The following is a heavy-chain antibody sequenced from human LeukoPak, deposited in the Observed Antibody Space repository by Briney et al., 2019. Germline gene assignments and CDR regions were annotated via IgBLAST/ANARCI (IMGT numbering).Heavy chain of an antibody. J-gene: IGHJ4*02. V-gene: IGHV1-69*13. CDR3: ARGMVRGVKPFDY. Sequence: SVKVSCKASGGTFSSYAISWVRQAPGQGLEWMGVIIPIFGTANYAQKFQGRVTITADESTSTAYMELSSLRSEDTAVYYCARGMVRGVKPFDYWGQGTLVTVSS. CDR1: GGTFSSYA. D-gene: IGHD3-10*01. CDR2: IIPIFGTA.